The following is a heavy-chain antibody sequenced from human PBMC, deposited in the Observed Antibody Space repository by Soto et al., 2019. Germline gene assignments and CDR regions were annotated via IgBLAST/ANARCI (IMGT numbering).Heavy chain of an antibody. D-gene: IGHD6-19*01. J-gene: IGHJ4*02. CDR1: GFTFSDHW. Sequence: EVPLVESGGGVVQPGGSLRLSCAASGFTFSDHWMHWVRQVPGKGLVWVARINSDGSTTTYADSVKGRFTISRANARNTLYLQMDSLRAGDTALYYCARGYSSGPDYWGQGTVVTVSS. CDR3: ARGYSSGPDY. CDR2: INSDGSTT. V-gene: IGHV3-74*01.